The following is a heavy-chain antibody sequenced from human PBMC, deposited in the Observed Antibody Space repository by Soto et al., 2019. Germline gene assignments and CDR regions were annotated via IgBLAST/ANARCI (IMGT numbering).Heavy chain of an antibody. V-gene: IGHV4-31*03. CDR3: ARGRQTYDILTGYSHHGLDI. D-gene: IGHD3-9*01. Sequence: QVQLQESGPGLVKPSQTLSLTCTVSGGSISSGGYYWSWIRQHPGKGLEWIGYIYYSGGTYYNPSLKSRLTISVDTSKNQFSLKLSSVTAADTAVYYCARGRQTYDILTGYSHHGLDIWGQGTMVTVSS. CDR2: IYYSGGT. CDR1: GGSISSGGYY. J-gene: IGHJ3*02.